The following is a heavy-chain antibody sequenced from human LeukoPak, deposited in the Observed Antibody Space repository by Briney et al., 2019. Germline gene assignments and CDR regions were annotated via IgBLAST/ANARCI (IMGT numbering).Heavy chain of an antibody. J-gene: IGHJ4*02. D-gene: IGHD5-18*01. CDR1: GFSFSSYA. CDR2: INSDGSST. Sequence: QSGGSLRLSCATSGFSFSSYAMSWVRQAPGKGLVWVSRINSDGSSTSYADSVKGRFTISRDNAKNTLYLQMNSLRAEDTAVYYCARVQLWSWDYWGQGTLVTVSS. CDR3: ARVQLWSWDY. V-gene: IGHV3-74*01.